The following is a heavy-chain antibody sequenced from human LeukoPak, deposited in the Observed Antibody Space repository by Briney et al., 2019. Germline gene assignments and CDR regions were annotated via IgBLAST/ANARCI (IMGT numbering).Heavy chain of an antibody. V-gene: IGHV3-33*01. D-gene: IGHD3/OR15-3a*01. Sequence: GTSLRLSCATSGFTFGHHGFHWVRQAPGKGLEWVSVIWSDGSKKDYVDSVKGRFTISRDNSKNTVYLQMNNLRAEDTAVYFCTRDDDTSSQFGRLSWGQETLVTVSS. CDR1: GFTFGHHG. CDR2: IWSDGSKK. J-gene: IGHJ5*02. CDR3: TRDDDTSSQFGRLS.